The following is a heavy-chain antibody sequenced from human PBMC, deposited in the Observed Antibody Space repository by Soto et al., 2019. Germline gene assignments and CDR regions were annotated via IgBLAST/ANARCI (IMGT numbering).Heavy chain of an antibody. CDR1: GYTFPSST. CDR3: AIANYGDNDY. Sequence: QIQLVQSGPEVKKPGASVKVSCKASGYTFPSSTVSWLRQAPGQGLEWMGWINAYNGDTNYAQKLQGRVTMTTDTSTNTAYMELTGLGSDDTATYFCAIANYGDNDYWGQGTRVTVSS. D-gene: IGHD4-17*01. J-gene: IGHJ4*02. V-gene: IGHV1-18*01. CDR2: INAYNGDT.